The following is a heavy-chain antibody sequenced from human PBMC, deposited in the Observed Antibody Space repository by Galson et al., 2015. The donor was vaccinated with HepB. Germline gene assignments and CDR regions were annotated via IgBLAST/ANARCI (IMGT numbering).Heavy chain of an antibody. J-gene: IGHJ4*02. D-gene: IGHD3-10*01. Sequence: SVKVSCKASGYKFTSYYMHWVRQAPGQGLEWMGITNPSGGSTDYAQKFQGRLTMTRDTSTSTVFMELSSLRSEDTAVYHCARGVLLWDGPDYWGQGTLVTVSS. V-gene: IGHV1-46*01. CDR2: TNPSGGST. CDR3: ARGVLLWDGPDY. CDR1: GYKFTSYY.